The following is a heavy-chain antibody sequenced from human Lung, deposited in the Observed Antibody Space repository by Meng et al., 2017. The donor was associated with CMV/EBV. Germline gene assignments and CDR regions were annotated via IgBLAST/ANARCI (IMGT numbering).Heavy chain of an antibody. D-gene: IGHD1-14*01. V-gene: IGHV4-39*01. CDR1: GGSISSSSYY. CDR2: VVYSGTT. CDR3: ARHHHSPTFDY. Sequence: QRQVQGSGPGLVKPSETLSLTCTVPGGSISSSSYYWAWIRQPPGEGLEWIGSVVYSGTTYYTSSLKSRVSISVDTSKNQFSLKLSSVTAADTAVYYCARHHHSPTFDYWGQGTLVTVSS. J-gene: IGHJ4*02.